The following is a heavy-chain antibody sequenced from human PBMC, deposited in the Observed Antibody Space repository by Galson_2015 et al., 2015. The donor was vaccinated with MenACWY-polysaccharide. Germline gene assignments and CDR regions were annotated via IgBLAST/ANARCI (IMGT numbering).Heavy chain of an antibody. CDR3: ATAQGAVADY. V-gene: IGHV1-24*01. CDR2: FDSEDGET. Sequence: SVKVSCKVSGYTLTDLSMHWVRQAPGKGLEWMGCFDSEDGETIYAQKFQGRVTMTEDTSTDTAYMELSSLRSEDTAVYYCATAQGAVADYWGQGTLVTVSS. D-gene: IGHD6-19*01. J-gene: IGHJ4*02. CDR1: GYTLTDLS.